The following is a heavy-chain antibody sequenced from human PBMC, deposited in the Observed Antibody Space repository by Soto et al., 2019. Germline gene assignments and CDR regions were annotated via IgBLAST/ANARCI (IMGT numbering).Heavy chain of an antibody. CDR1: GGSISSYY. CDR3: AREKLERPFRVFDY. Sequence: PSETLSLTCTVSGGSISSYYWSWIRQPPGKGLEWIGYIYYSGSTNYNPSLKSRVTISVDTSKNQFSLKLSSVTAADTAVYYCAREKLERPFRVFDYWGQGTLVTVSS. J-gene: IGHJ4*02. D-gene: IGHD1-1*01. CDR2: IYYSGST. V-gene: IGHV4-59*01.